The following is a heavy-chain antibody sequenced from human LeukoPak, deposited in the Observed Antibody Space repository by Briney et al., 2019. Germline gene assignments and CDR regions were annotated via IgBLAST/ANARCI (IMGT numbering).Heavy chain of an antibody. D-gene: IGHD1-20*01. V-gene: IGHV3-53*01. CDR2: IYSGGST. J-gene: IGHJ3*02. CDR3: TAYNWNDHDAFDI. CDR1: GFTVSSNY. Sequence: GGSLRLSCAASGFTVSSNYMSWVRQAPGKGLEWVSVIYSGGSTYYADSVKGRFTISRDNSKNTLYLQMNSLRAEDTAVYYCTAYNWNDHDAFDIWGQGTMVTVSS.